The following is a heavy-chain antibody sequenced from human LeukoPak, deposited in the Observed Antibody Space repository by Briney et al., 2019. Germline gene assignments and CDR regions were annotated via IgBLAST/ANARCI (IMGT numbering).Heavy chain of an antibody. CDR2: IYHSGST. Sequence: SETLSLTCAVSGGSISSSNWWSWVRQPPGKGLEWIGEIYHSGSTSYNPSLKSRVTISVDKSKNQFSLKLSSVTAADTAVYYCARNGGNSDFDYWGQGILVTVSS. V-gene: IGHV4-4*02. CDR3: ARNGGNSDFDY. J-gene: IGHJ4*02. CDR1: GGSISSSNW. D-gene: IGHD4-23*01.